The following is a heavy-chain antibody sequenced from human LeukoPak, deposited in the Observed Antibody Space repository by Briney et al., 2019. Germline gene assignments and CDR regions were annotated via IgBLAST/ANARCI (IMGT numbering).Heavy chain of an antibody. J-gene: IGHJ4*02. Sequence: GGSLRLSCAASGFTFSSYEMNWVRQAPGKGLEWVSSINTNSGSTLYADSVKGRFIISRDNSKNTLFLQMSSLRAEDTAVYYCAKFQYLYSYGCLDSWGQGTLVAVSS. CDR3: AKFQYLYSYGCLDS. D-gene: IGHD5-18*01. CDR2: INTNSGST. V-gene: IGHV3-23*01. CDR1: GFTFSSYE.